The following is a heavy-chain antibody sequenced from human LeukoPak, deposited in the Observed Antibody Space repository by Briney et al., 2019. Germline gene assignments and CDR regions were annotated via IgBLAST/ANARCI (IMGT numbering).Heavy chain of an antibody. V-gene: IGHV3-30*03. CDR3: TREMITGTTDAFDI. J-gene: IGHJ3*02. Sequence: GGSLRLSCAASGFTFSSHGIHWVRQAPGKGLEWVAVVSYDGTKKYYADSVEGRFTISRDNSKNTLYLQMNSLRAEDTAVYYCTREMITGTTDAFDIWGQGTMVTVSS. D-gene: IGHD1-1*01. CDR1: GFTFSSHG. CDR2: VSYDGTKK.